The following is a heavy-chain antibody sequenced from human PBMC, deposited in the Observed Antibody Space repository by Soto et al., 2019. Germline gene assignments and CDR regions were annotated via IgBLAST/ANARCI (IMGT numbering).Heavy chain of an antibody. CDR2: INHSGST. Sequence: SETLSLTCAVYGGSFSGYYWSWIRQPPGKGLEWIGEINHSGSTNYNPSLKSRVTISVDTSKNQFSLKLSSVTAADTAVYYCARQTTVTFYYFDYWGQGTLVPSPQ. CDR1: GGSFSGYY. J-gene: IGHJ4*02. V-gene: IGHV4-34*01. CDR3: ARQTTVTFYYFDY. D-gene: IGHD4-17*01.